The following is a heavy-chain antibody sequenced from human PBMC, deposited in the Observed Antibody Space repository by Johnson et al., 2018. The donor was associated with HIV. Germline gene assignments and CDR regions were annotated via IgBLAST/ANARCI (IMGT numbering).Heavy chain of an antibody. CDR2: IYSGGST. CDR3: ARDWDYAHAFDI. V-gene: IGHV3-66*02. Sequence: EQLVESGGGAVQPGRSLRLSCGASGFTVSSNYMNWVRQAPGKGLEWVSVIYSGGSTYTADSGKGRFTISRDNSKNTVFLQMNSLRTDDTAVYYCARDWDYAHAFDIWGQGTMVTVSS. CDR1: GFTVSSNY. D-gene: IGHD4-17*01. J-gene: IGHJ3*02.